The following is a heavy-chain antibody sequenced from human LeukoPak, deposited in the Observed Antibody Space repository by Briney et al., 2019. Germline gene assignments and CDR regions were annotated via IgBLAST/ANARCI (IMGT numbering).Heavy chain of an antibody. CDR1: GFTFSSYW. CDR3: ARLSSGWYGDFDY. Sequence: RGSLRLSCAASGFTFSSYWMSWVRQAPGKGLEWVANIKQDGSEKYYVDSVKGRFTISRDNAQNSLHLQMNSLRAEDTAVYYCARLSSGWYGDFDYWGQGTLVTVSS. J-gene: IGHJ4*02. CDR2: IKQDGSEK. V-gene: IGHV3-7*03. D-gene: IGHD6-19*01.